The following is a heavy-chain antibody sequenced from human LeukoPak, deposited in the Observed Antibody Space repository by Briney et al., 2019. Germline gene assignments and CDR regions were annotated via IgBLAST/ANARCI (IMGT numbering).Heavy chain of an antibody. J-gene: IGHJ4*02. V-gene: IGHV3-23*01. CDR1: GFTFSSYA. D-gene: IGHD1-26*01. CDR2: ISGSGGST. Sequence: GGSLRLSCAASGFTFSSYAMSWVRQAPGKGLEWVSAISGSGGSTYSADSVKGRFTISRDNSKNTLYLQLNSLRADDTAVYYCAKDLRGSYSYFDYWGQGTLVTVSS. CDR3: AKDLRGSYSYFDY.